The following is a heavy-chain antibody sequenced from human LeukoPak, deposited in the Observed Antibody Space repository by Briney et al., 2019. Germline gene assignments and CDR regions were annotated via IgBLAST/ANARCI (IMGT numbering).Heavy chain of an antibody. Sequence: PGGSLRLSCAASGFTFSSYWMSWVRQAPGKGKEWVANIKQDGSEKYYVDSVKARFTISRDNANNSLYLQMNSLSAEDTAVYYCARDGHTYYYGSGSYYNAARYYYGMYVWGKGTTVTVSS. D-gene: IGHD3-10*01. CDR2: IKQDGSEK. CDR3: ARDGHTYYYGSGSYYNAARYYYGMYV. V-gene: IGHV3-7*03. CDR1: GFTFSSYW. J-gene: IGHJ6*04.